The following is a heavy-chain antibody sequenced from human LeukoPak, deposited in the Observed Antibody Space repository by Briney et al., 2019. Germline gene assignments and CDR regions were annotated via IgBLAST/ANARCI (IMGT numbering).Heavy chain of an antibody. Sequence: PGGSLRLSCAASGFTFSSYAMHWVRQAPGKGLEWVAVISYDGSNKYYADSVKGRFTISRDNSKNTLYLQMNRLRAEDTAVYYCAKDAVGGTAYYFDCWGQGTLVSVSS. J-gene: IGHJ4*02. V-gene: IGHV3-30-3*01. D-gene: IGHD1-26*01. CDR3: AKDAVGGTAYYFDC. CDR2: ISYDGSNK. CDR1: GFTFSSYA.